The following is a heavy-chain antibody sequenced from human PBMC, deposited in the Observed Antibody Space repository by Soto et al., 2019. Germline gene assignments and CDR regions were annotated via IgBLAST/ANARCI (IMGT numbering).Heavy chain of an antibody. CDR2: ISGSGGST. J-gene: IGHJ4*02. D-gene: IGHD6-19*01. CDR1: EFTFSSYA. Sequence: PGGSLRLSCAASEFTFSSYAMSWVRQAPGKGLEWVSAISGSGGSTYYADSVKGRFTISRDNSKNTLYLQVNSLRAEDTAVYYCARRSSGWYFDYWGQGTLVTVSS. CDR3: ARRSSGWYFDY. V-gene: IGHV3-23*01.